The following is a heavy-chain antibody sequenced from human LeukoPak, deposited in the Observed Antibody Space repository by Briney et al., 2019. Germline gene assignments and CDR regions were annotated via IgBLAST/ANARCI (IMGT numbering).Heavy chain of an antibody. CDR2: MYYSGST. Sequence: PSETLSLTCAVYGGSFSGYYWSWIRQHPGKGLEWIGYMYYSGSTYHNPSLKSRVTISLDTSKNQFSLKLSSVTAADTAVYYCTRLLKYSGSYYCDYWGQGSLVTVSS. D-gene: IGHD1-26*01. CDR3: TRLLKYSGSYYCDY. CDR1: GGSFSGYY. V-gene: IGHV4-34*01. J-gene: IGHJ4*02.